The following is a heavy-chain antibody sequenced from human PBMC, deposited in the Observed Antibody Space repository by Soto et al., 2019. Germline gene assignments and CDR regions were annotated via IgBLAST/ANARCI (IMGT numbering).Heavy chain of an antibody. V-gene: IGHV1-69*05. CDR2: IIPIFGTA. CDR1: GGTFSSYA. CDR3: ARDLAAAPDQKYYYYYGMGV. D-gene: IGHD6-13*01. Sequence: SVKVSCKASGGTFSSYAISWVRQAPGQGLEWMGGIIPIFGTANYAQKFQGRFTISRDNSKNTLYLQMNSLRAEDTAVYYCARDLAAAPDQKYYYYYGMGVWGQGTTVTVSS. J-gene: IGHJ6*02.